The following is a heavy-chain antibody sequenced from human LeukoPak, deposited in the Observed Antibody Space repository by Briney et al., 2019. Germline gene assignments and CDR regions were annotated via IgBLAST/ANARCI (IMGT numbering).Heavy chain of an antibody. D-gene: IGHD4/OR15-4a*01. Sequence: GGSLRLSCAASGFTFSSYEMNWVRQAPGKGLEWVSYIRSSATTIYYADSVKGRFTISRDNAKNTLYLQMNSLRAEDTAVYYCARGGMVPDWGQGTLVTVSS. V-gene: IGHV3-48*03. CDR1: GFTFSSYE. J-gene: IGHJ4*02. CDR3: ARGGMVPD. CDR2: IRSSATTI.